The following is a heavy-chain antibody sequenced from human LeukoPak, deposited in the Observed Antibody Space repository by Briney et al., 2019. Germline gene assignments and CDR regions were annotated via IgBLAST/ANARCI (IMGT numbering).Heavy chain of an antibody. D-gene: IGHD4-17*01. J-gene: IGHJ4*02. CDR1: GDSISSGASY. Sequence: SETLSLTCTVSGDSISSGASYWSWIRRPPGEGLEWIGYVYHSGTSYYNPSLRSRVSISVDTSKNQFSLNVRSVTDADTAVYYCARRDVTTHRFDYWGQGALVTVSS. CDR2: VYHSGTS. CDR3: ARRDVTTHRFDY. V-gene: IGHV4-30-4*01.